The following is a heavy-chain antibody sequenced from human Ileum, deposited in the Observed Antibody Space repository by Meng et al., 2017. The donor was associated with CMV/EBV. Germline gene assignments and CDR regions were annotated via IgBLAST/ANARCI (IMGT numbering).Heavy chain of an antibody. V-gene: IGHV4-39*01. CDR3: ARPDSSGWKTWFDP. Sequence: GSLRLSCTVSGGSISSSSYYWGWIRQPPGKGLEWIGSIYYSGSTYYNPSLKSRVTISVDTSKNQFSLKLSSVTAADTVVYYCARPDSSGWKTWFDPWGQGTLVTVSS. D-gene: IGHD6-19*01. J-gene: IGHJ5*02. CDR1: GGSISSSSYY. CDR2: IYYSGST.